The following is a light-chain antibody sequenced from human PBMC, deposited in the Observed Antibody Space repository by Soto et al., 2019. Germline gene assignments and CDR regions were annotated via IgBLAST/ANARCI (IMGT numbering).Light chain of an antibody. CDR3: QQYNKWPYT. CDR1: QSVSRN. Sequence: EIVMTKTPATLSVSPGERATLSCRASQSVSRNFAWYQQKPGQAPRLLIYDASTRATGIPARFSGSGSGTEFTLTISSLQSEDFVVYYCQQYNKWPYTFGQGTKVEIK. CDR2: DAS. J-gene: IGKJ2*01. V-gene: IGKV3D-15*01.